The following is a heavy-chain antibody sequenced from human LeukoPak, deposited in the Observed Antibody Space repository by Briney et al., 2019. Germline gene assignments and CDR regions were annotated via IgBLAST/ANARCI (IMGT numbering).Heavy chain of an antibody. CDR3: ARDRGTGSYWYFDL. J-gene: IGHJ2*01. CDR2: ISAYNGNT. CDR1: GYTFTSYG. D-gene: IGHD7-27*01. Sequence: ASVKVSCKASGYTFTSYGISWVRQAPGRGLEWMGWISAYNGNTNYAQKLQGRVTMTTDTSTSTAYMELSSLRSEDTAVYYCARDRGTGSYWYFDLWGRGTLVTVSS. V-gene: IGHV1-18*01.